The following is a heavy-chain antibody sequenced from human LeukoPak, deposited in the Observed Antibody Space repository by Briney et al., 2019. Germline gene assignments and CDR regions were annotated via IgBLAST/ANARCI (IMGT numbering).Heavy chain of an antibody. CDR1: GSSISSVYY. V-gene: IGHV4-38-2*02. J-gene: IGHJ5*01. Sequence: AVLMSLTCTVSGSSISSVYYWGWIRQPPGTGLEWTGNIYRSGSTYYNPSLKSRVTISVDTSKNQFSLRLTSVTAADTAFYYCARRSRSGLRGGWNIPWGQGALVTVS. CDR3: ARRSRSGLRGGWNIP. D-gene: IGHD1/OR15-1a*01. CDR2: IYRSGST.